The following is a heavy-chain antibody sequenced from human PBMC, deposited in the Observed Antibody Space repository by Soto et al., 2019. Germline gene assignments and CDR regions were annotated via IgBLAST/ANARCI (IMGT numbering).Heavy chain of an antibody. CDR1: GFSLSTSGVG. Sequence: SGPTLVNPTQTLTLTCTFSGFSLSTSGVGVGWIRQPPGKALEWLALLYWNDDKRYTPSLTSRLTITKDTSKNQVVLTMTNMDPVDTATYYCAHRRPWDYYDRSGYYFDYWGQGTLVTVSS. J-gene: IGHJ4*02. CDR2: LYWNDDK. V-gene: IGHV2-5*01. CDR3: AHRRPWDYYDRSGYYFDY. D-gene: IGHD3-22*01.